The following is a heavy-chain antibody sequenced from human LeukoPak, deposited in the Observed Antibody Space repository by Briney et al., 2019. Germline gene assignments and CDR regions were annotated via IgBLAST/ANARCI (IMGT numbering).Heavy chain of an antibody. CDR1: GYTFTGYY. CDR3: ARSILGRGSGSPYYFDY. Sequence: ASVKVSCKASGYTFTGYYMHWVRQAPGQGLEWMGWINTNTGNPTYAQGFTGRFVFSLDTSVGTAYLQISSLKAEDTAVYYCARSILGRGSGSPYYFDYWGQGTLVTVSS. CDR2: INTNTGNP. D-gene: IGHD3-10*01. J-gene: IGHJ4*02. V-gene: IGHV7-4-1*02.